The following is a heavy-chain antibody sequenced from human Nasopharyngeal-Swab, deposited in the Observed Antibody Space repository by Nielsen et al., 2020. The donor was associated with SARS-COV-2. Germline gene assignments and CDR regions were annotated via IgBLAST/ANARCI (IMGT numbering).Heavy chain of an antibody. D-gene: IGHD6-19*01. CDR1: GFTFSDYY. Sequence: GESLKISCAASGFTFSDYYMSWIRQAPGKGLEWVSYISSSGSTIYYADSVKGRFTISRDNAKNSLYLQMNSLRAEDTAVYYCAKMGLAVAVTPFDAFDIWGQGTMVTVSS. J-gene: IGHJ3*02. CDR3: AKMGLAVAVTPFDAFDI. V-gene: IGHV3-11*01. CDR2: ISSSGSTI.